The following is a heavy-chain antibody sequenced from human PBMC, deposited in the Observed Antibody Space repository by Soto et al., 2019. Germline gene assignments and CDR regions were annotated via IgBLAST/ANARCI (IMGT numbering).Heavy chain of an antibody. V-gene: IGHV1-69*13. J-gene: IGHJ5*02. Sequence: GASVKVSCKASGGTFSSYAISWVRQAPGQGLEWMGGIIPIFGTANYAQKFQGRVAITADESTSTAYMELSSLRSEDTAVYYCATASIVATWFDPWGQGTLVTVSS. CDR3: ATASIVATWFDP. CDR1: GGTFSSYA. D-gene: IGHD5-12*01. CDR2: IIPIFGTA.